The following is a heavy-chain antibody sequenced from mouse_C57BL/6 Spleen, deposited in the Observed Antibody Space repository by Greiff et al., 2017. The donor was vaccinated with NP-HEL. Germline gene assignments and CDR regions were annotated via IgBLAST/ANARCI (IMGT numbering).Heavy chain of an antibody. V-gene: IGHV1-74*01. D-gene: IGHD2-4*01. J-gene: IGHJ3*01. CDR2: IHPSDSDT. CDR3: AIGDYDYDEGLFAY. Sequence: QVQLKQPGAELVKPGASVKVSCKASGYTFTSYWMHWVKQRPGQGLEWIGRIHPSDSDTNYNQKFKGKATLTVDKSSSTAYMQLSSLTSEDSAVYYCAIGDYDYDEGLFAYWGQGTLVTVSA. CDR1: GYTFTSYW.